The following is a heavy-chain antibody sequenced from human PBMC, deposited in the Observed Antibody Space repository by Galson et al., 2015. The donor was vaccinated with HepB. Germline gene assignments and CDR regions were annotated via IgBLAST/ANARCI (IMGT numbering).Heavy chain of an antibody. J-gene: IGHJ4*02. V-gene: IGHV3-23*01. CDR3: AKDYLPYYDRWGSYSDLYYFDY. Sequence: SLRLSCAASGFTFNYHAMNWVRQAPGKGLEWVASISGSGSSTYYADSVQGRFTISRDNSLNTVDLQMGSLRDDDTAVYYCAKDYLPYYDRWGSYSDLYYFDYWGQGTLDTVSS. CDR2: ISGSGSST. CDR1: GFTFNYHA. D-gene: IGHD3-22*01.